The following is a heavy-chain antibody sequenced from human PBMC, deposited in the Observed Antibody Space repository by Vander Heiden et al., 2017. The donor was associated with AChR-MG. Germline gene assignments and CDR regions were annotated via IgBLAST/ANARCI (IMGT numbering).Heavy chain of an antibody. CDR3: AREQQLGGAVDI. J-gene: IGHJ3*02. V-gene: IGHV1-2*04. CDR1: GYTFTGYY. D-gene: IGHD6-13*01. Sequence: QVQLVQSGAEVKTPGASVKVSCKASGYTFTGYYMHWVRQAPGHGLAWMGWINPNSGGTNYAKKFQGWVTMTRDTSISTAYMELSRLRSDDTAVYYCAREQQLGGAVDIWGQGTMVTVSS. CDR2: INPNSGGT.